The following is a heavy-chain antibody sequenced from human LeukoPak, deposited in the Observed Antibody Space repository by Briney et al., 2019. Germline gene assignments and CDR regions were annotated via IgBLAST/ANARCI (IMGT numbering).Heavy chain of an antibody. CDR3: ARACSSTSCYKTFDI. V-gene: IGHV5-51*01. CDR2: IYPSDSDT. Sequence: GESLKISCKGSGYFFTSYWIGWVRQMPGKGLEWMGIIYPSDSDTRYSPSFQGQVTISADKSISTAYLQWSSLKASDTAMYYCARACSSTSCYKTFDIWGQGTMVTVSS. J-gene: IGHJ3*02. CDR1: GYFFTSYW. D-gene: IGHD2-2*02.